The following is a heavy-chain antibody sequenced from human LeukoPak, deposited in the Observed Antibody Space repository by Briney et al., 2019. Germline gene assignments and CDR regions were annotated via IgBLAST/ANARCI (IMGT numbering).Heavy chain of an antibody. J-gene: IGHJ4*02. Sequence: GGSLRLSCAASGFTFSTYVMHWVRQAPGKGLEWVAIIWYDGSNKYYADSVKGRFTISRDNSKNTLYLQMNSLRAEDTAVYYCARVEQQLVFYFGYWGQGTLVTVSS. D-gene: IGHD6-13*01. CDR3: ARVEQQLVFYFGY. CDR2: IWYDGSNK. CDR1: GFTFSTYV. V-gene: IGHV3-33*08.